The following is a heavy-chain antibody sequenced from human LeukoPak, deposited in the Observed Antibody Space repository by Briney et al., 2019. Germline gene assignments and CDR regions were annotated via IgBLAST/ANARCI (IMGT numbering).Heavy chain of an antibody. Sequence: GASVKVSCKASGYTFTSYGISWVRQAPGQGLEWMGWISAYNGNTNYAQKLQGRVTMTTDTSTSTAYTELRSLRSDDTAVYYCARYCSSTSCRTYYYYGMDVWGQGTTVTVSS. V-gene: IGHV1-18*01. CDR1: GYTFTSYG. CDR3: ARYCSSTSCRTYYYYGMDV. CDR2: ISAYNGNT. D-gene: IGHD2-2*01. J-gene: IGHJ6*02.